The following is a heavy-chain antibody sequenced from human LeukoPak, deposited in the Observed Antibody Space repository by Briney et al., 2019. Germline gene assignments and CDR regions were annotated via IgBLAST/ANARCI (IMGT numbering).Heavy chain of an antibody. J-gene: IGHJ3*02. Sequence: PSETLSLTCTVSGGSISSSSYYWGWIRQPPGKGLEWIGSIYYSGSTYYNPSLKSRVTISVDTSKNQFSLKLSSVTAADTAVYYCARLTEYYDSSGYGHPGAFDIWGQGTMVTVSS. CDR2: IYYSGST. CDR1: GGSISSSSYY. CDR3: ARLTEYYDSSGYGHPGAFDI. V-gene: IGHV4-39*01. D-gene: IGHD3-22*01.